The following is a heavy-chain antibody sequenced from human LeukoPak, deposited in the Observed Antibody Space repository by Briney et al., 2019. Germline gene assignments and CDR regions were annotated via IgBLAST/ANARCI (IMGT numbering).Heavy chain of an antibody. CDR2: INPSGGST. J-gene: IGHJ3*02. Sequence: GASVKVSCKASGYTFTSYYMHWVRQAPGQGLEWMGIINPSGGSTSYAQKFQGRVTMTRDTSTSTVYMELSSLRSEDTAVYYCAKSTNWGSISDGFDIWGQGTMVTVAS. CDR1: GYTFTSYY. V-gene: IGHV1-46*01. CDR3: AKSTNWGSISDGFDI. D-gene: IGHD7-27*01.